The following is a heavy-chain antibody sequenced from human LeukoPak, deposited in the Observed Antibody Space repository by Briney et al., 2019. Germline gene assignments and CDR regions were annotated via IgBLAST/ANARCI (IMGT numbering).Heavy chain of an antibody. J-gene: IGHJ6*03. Sequence: PAETLSLTCTVSVRPISISSYFWRWIRQPPAKGLVWIGSIYYSGSTYYNPSLKSRVTISVDTSKNQFSLKLSSVTAADTAVYYCARHSHYYYYMDVWGKGTTVTVCS. CDR1: VRPISISSYF. V-gene: IGHV4-39*01. CDR3: ARHSHYYYYMDV. CDR2: IYYSGST.